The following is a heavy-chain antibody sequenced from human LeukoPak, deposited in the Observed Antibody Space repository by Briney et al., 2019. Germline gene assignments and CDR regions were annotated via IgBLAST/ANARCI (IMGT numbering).Heavy chain of an antibody. D-gene: IGHD6-13*01. J-gene: IGHJ4*02. CDR3: TREQQLVPYDY. CDR2: IRSKAYGGTT. CDR1: GFTSGDYA. Sequence: GGSLRLSCTASGFTSGDYAMSWFRQAPGKGLEWVGFIRSKAYGGTTEYAASVKGRFTISRDDSKSIAYLQMNSLKTEDTAVYYCTREQQLVPYDYWGQGTLVTVSS. V-gene: IGHV3-49*03.